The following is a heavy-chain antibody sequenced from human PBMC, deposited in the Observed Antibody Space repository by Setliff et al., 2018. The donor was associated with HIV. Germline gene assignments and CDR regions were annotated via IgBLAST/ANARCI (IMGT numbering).Heavy chain of an antibody. CDR3: VRGSGYYYFDN. V-gene: IGHV3-48*04. CDR2: ISGSGSTL. J-gene: IGHJ4*02. D-gene: IGHD3-22*01. CDR1: GFTFSSRW. Sequence: GGSLRLSCAASGFTFSSRWMTWVRQAPGRGLEWFAYISGSGSTLYYSASVKGRFTISRDNAKNMLYLQMNSLSADDTAVYYCVRGSGYYYFDNWGQGALVTVSS.